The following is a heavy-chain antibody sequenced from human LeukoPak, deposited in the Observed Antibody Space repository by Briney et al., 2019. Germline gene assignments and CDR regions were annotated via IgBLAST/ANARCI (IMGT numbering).Heavy chain of an antibody. Sequence: PGGSLRLSCAASGFTFSSYSMNWVRQAPGKGLEWVSYISSSSSTIYYADSVKGRFTISRDNAKNSLYLQMNSLRAEDTAVYYCARVASRPLLGYYYYMDVWGKGTTVTVSS. D-gene: IGHD1-26*01. CDR1: GFTFSSYS. V-gene: IGHV3-48*01. CDR2: ISSSSSTI. CDR3: ARVASRPLLGYYYYMDV. J-gene: IGHJ6*03.